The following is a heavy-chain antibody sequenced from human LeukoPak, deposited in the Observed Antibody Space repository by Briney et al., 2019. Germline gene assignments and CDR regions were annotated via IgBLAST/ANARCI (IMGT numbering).Heavy chain of an antibody. CDR1: GYTFTSYG. J-gene: IGHJ4*02. Sequence: AASVKVSCKASGYTFTSYGISWVRQAPGQGLECMGWISAYNGNTNYAQKLQGRVTMTTDTSTSTAYMELRSLRSDDTAVYYCARVANPIRGVIINTHLLYWGQGTLVTVSS. CDR2: ISAYNGNT. V-gene: IGHV1-18*01. CDR3: ARVANPIRGVIINTHLLY. D-gene: IGHD3-10*01.